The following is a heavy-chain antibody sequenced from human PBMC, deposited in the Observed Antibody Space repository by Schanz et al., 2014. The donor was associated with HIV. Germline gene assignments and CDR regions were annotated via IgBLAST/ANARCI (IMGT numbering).Heavy chain of an antibody. J-gene: IGHJ4*02. D-gene: IGHD2-15*01. Sequence: QVQLVQSGAEVKKPGASVKVSCKASGYTFTGYYMHWVRQAPGQGLEWMGWINPNSGGTNYAQKFQGRVTMTRDTSISTAYMELSRLRSDDTAVYYGARGRSGYCSGGSCPYGRYYFDYWGQGTLVTVSS. CDR1: GYTFTGYY. CDR2: INPNSGGT. V-gene: IGHV1-2*02. CDR3: ARGRSGYCSGGSCPYGRYYFDY.